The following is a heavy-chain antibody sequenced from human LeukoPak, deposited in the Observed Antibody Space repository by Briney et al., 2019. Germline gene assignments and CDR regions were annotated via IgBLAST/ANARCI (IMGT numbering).Heavy chain of an antibody. D-gene: IGHD3-10*01. CDR3: ARARAAGGIMVRGVIMPFDY. CDR2: IYHSGST. CDR1: GGSISSSNW. Sequence: PSETLSLTCAVSGGSISSSNWWSWVRQPPGKGLEWIGEIYHSGSTNYNPSLKSRVTISVDKSKNQFSLKLSSVTAADTAVYYCARARAAGGIMVRGVIMPFDYWGQGTLVTVSS. V-gene: IGHV4-4*02. J-gene: IGHJ4*02.